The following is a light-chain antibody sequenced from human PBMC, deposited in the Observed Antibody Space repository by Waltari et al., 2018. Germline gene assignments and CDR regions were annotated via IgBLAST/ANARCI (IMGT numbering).Light chain of an antibody. J-gene: IGLJ3*02. CDR3: LLYNNSASWL. CDR2: EAN. V-gene: IGLV8-61*01. Sequence: WFHQSPGQTPRPLVYEANIRSSWIPARFSGSVLGDKAVLIISGVQPEDESTYFCLLYNNSASWLFGGGTKLTVL.